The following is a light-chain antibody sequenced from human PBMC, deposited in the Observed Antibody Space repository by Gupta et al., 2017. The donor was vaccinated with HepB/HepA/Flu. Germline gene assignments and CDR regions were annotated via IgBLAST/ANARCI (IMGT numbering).Light chain of an antibody. CDR3: QHYSNWPPWT. CDR2: GAS. Sequence: VSPGERATLSCRASQSVSSNLAWYQQKPGQAPRLLIYGASTRFTGTPARFSGSGSGTEFTLTISSLQSEDFATYYCQHYSNWPPWTFGQGTKVEIK. V-gene: IGKV3-15*01. J-gene: IGKJ1*01. CDR1: QSVSSN.